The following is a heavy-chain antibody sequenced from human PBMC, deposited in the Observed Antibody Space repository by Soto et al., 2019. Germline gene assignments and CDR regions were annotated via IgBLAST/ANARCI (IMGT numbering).Heavy chain of an antibody. CDR1: GGSISSYY. CDR2: IYYSGST. J-gene: IGHJ3*02. V-gene: IGHV4-59*01. CDR3: ARQQWLVLNAFAI. D-gene: IGHD6-19*01. Sequence: PSETLSLTCTVSGGSISSYYWSWIRQPPGKGLEWIGYIYYSGSTNYNPSLKSRVTISVDTSKNQFSLKLSSVTAADTAVYYCARQQWLVLNAFAIWGQGTMVTVS.